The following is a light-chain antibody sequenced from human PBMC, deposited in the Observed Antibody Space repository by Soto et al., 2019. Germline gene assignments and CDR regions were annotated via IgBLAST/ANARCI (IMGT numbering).Light chain of an antibody. J-gene: IGLJ2*01. CDR1: SSDIGAYNY. CDR2: DVT. CDR3: SLYAGGNNVV. Sequence: QSALTQPPSSSGSPGQSVAISGTETSSDIGAYNYVSWYQQHPGKAPKLMMYDVTARPSGVPDRFSGSKSGNTASLTVSGLLAQDEADYYCSLYAGGNNVVFGGGTELTVL. V-gene: IGLV2-8*01.